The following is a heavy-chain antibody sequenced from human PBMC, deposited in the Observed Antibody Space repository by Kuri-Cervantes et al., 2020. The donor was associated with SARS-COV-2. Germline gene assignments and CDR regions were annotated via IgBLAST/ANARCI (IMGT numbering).Heavy chain of an antibody. V-gene: IGHV3-23*01. CDR1: GFTFSSYA. D-gene: IGHD3-16*01. CDR2: IKGGSGTT. Sequence: GGSLRRSCAASGFTFSSYAMSWVRQAPGKGLEWVSCIKGGSGTTYYAASVKGRFTVSRDNAKNTLYLLMSSLRVEDTAMYYCARDLGVAPDFWGQGTQVTVSS. J-gene: IGHJ4*02. CDR3: ARDLGVAPDF.